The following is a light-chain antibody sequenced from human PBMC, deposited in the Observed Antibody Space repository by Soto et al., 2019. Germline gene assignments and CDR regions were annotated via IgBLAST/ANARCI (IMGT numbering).Light chain of an antibody. J-gene: IGKJ5*01. Sequence: ERVTTQSPATLSVSPGERATRSGRASQSISNLLAWYQQKPGQAPRLLIYGASTRATGFPDRFSGSGSGTDFTLTISRLEPEDFAVYYCQQYGSSGTFGQGTRLEI. V-gene: IGKV3-20*01. CDR2: GAS. CDR1: QSISNL. CDR3: QQYGSSGT.